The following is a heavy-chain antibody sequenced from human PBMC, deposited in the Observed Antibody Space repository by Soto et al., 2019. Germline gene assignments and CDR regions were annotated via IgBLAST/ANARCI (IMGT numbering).Heavy chain of an antibody. CDR2: IIPIFGTA. J-gene: IGHJ5*02. Sequence: ASVNGPSKASGGSFSSYAISWLRQAPGQGLEWMGGIIPIFGTANYAQKFQGRVTITADESTSTAYMELSSLRSEDTAVYYCARDGSDSSGYYYGLPNWFDPWGQGNLVTVS. CDR1: GGSFSSYA. CDR3: ARDGSDSSGYYYGLPNWFDP. D-gene: IGHD3-22*01. V-gene: IGHV1-69*13.